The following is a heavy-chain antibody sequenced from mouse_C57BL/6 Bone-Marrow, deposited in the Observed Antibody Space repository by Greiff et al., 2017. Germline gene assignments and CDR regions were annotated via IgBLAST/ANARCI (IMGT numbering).Heavy chain of an antibody. CDR2: IYPGDGVT. Sequence: VQLQQSGPELVKPGASVKISCKAFGYAFSSSWMNWVKQRPGKGLEWIGRIYPGDGVTNYNGKFKGKATLTADKSSSTAYMQLSSLTSEDSAVYFCARGTPGDFDYWGQGTTLTVSS. V-gene: IGHV1-82*01. D-gene: IGHD3-3*01. CDR3: ARGTPGDFDY. J-gene: IGHJ2*01. CDR1: GYAFSSSW.